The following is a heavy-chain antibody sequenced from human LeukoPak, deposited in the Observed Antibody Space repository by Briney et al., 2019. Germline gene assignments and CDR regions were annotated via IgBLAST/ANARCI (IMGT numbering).Heavy chain of an antibody. CDR3: AKINAPGRYCGGDCFSGYGAFDI. Sequence: GSLRLSCAASGFTFSSYAMSWVRQAPGKGLEWVSAISGSGGSTYYADSVKGRFTISRDNAKNSVYLQMNSLRAEDTALYYCAKINAPGRYCGGDCFSGYGAFDIWGQGTMVTVS. CDR2: ISGSGGST. V-gene: IGHV3-23*01. J-gene: IGHJ3*02. CDR1: GFTFSSYA. D-gene: IGHD2-21*02.